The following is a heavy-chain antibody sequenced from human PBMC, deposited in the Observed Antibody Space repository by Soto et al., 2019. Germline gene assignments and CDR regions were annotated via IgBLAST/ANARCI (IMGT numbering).Heavy chain of an antibody. Sequence: GGSLILSCAASGFTFSDYYMSWIRQAPGKGLEWVSYISSSGSTIYYADSVKGRFTISRDNAKNSLYLQMNSLRAEDTAVYYCARDATIKYYYGMDVWGQGTTVTVSS. CDR3: ARDATIKYYYGMDV. CDR2: ISSSGSTI. D-gene: IGHD2-15*01. CDR1: GFTFSDYY. V-gene: IGHV3-11*04. J-gene: IGHJ6*02.